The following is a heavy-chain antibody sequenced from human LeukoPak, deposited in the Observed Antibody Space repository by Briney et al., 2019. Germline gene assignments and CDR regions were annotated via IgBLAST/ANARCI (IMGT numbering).Heavy chain of an antibody. D-gene: IGHD1-26*01. Sequence: ASVKVSCKASGYTFTGQYMHWVRQAPGQGLEWMGWINPNSGDTNYAQKFQGRVTMTRDTSISTAYMELSRLRSDDTAVYYCARDLRSISDYYYYYYMDVWGKGTTVTVSS. J-gene: IGHJ6*03. CDR1: GYTFTGQY. V-gene: IGHV1-2*02. CDR3: ARDLRSISDYYYYYYMDV. CDR2: INPNSGDT.